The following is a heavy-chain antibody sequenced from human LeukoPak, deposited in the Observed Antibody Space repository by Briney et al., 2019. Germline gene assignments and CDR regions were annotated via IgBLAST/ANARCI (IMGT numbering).Heavy chain of an antibody. J-gene: IGHJ5*02. V-gene: IGHV3-21*01. CDR1: GFTFSSYA. CDR3: ARGGHYDSSGA. Sequence: GGSLRLSCAASGFTFSSYAMSWVRQAPGKGLEWVSSISTSGSYIYYADSVNGRFTISRDDAKNSLYLQMNSLRVEDTAVYYCARGGHYDSSGALGQGTLVTVSS. CDR2: ISTSGSYI. D-gene: IGHD3-22*01.